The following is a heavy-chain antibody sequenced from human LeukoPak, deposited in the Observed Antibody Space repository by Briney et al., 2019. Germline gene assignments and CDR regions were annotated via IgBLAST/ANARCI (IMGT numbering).Heavy chain of an antibody. CDR2: IYMGGNT. CDR3: ARVGDEVAYTRGYLDY. J-gene: IGHJ4*02. V-gene: IGHV3-53*04. D-gene: IGHD3-16*01. CDR1: GFTFSSYS. Sequence: PGGSLRLSCAASGFTFSSYSMHWVRQAPGKGLEWVSVIYMGGNTFYADSVKGRFTISRHTSKNTLYLQMNSLRVEDTAVYYCARVGDEVAYTRGYLDYWGQGTLVTVSS.